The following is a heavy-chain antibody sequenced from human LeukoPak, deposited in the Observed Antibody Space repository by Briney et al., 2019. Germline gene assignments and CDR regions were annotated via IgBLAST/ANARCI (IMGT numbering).Heavy chain of an antibody. CDR2: ISFSGSTI. J-gene: IGHJ1*01. CDR3: ARGGYYDSSGYYYVGYFHH. CDR1: GFTFSSYE. V-gene: IGHV3-48*03. Sequence: GGSLRLSCAASGFTFSSYEMNWVRQAPGKGLEWVSYISFSGSTIYYADSVKGRFTISRDNAKNSLYVQMNRLRAEDTAVYYCARGGYYDSSGYYYVGYFHHWGQGTLVTVSS. D-gene: IGHD3-22*01.